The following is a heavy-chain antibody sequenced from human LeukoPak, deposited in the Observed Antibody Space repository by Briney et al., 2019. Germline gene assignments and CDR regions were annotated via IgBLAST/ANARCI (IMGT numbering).Heavy chain of an antibody. D-gene: IGHD3-16*01. CDR1: GYTFTSYD. CDR3: ATRLHVGLRD. J-gene: IGHJ4*02. Sequence: ASVKVSCKASGYTFTSYDINWVRQATGQGLEWMGWMNPNNGNAGYAQKFQGRVTMTRDTSISTAYMELSSLRSEDTAVYYCATRLHVGLRDWGQGTLVTVSS. CDR2: MNPNNGNA. V-gene: IGHV1-8*01.